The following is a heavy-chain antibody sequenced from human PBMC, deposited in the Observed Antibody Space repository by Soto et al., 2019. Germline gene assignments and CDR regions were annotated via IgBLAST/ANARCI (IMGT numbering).Heavy chain of an antibody. Sequence: SVKVSCKASGYTFSGFYMHWVRQAPGQGLEWMGWINPNSGGTKYAEKFQGRVTMTRDTSISTAYVELSRLTSDDTAVYYCASAAVTGTAGLDFWGQGTLVTVSS. CDR3: ASAAVTGTAGLDF. V-gene: IGHV1-2*02. D-gene: IGHD6-19*01. CDR2: INPNSGGT. CDR1: GYTFSGFY. J-gene: IGHJ4*02.